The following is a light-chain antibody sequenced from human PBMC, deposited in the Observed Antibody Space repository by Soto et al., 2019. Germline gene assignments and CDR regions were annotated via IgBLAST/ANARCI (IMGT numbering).Light chain of an antibody. CDR3: QQYGSSPPTWT. Sequence: EIVFTQSPVTLSLSPGQRATLSCRASQSVSSTYLAWYQQKPGQAPRLLIFGASSRATGIPDRFSGSGSGTDFTLTISRLEPEDFAVYYCQQYGSSPPTWTFGQGTKVDI. V-gene: IGKV3-20*01. CDR1: QSVSSTY. CDR2: GAS. J-gene: IGKJ1*01.